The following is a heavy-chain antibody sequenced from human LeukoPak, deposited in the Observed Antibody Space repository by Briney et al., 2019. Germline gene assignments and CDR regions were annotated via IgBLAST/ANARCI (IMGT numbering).Heavy chain of an antibody. CDR2: IYYSGST. D-gene: IGHD2-15*01. Sequence: PSETVSLTCTVSGGSIRSYYWSWIRQPPGKGLEWIGYIYYSGSTNSNPSLKSRVTISVDTSKDQFSLKVSSVTAADTAVYYCARALTPGYCSGGTCSYFDYWGQGTLVTVSS. CDR1: GGSIRSYY. V-gene: IGHV4-59*01. J-gene: IGHJ4*02. CDR3: ARALTPGYCSGGTCSYFDY.